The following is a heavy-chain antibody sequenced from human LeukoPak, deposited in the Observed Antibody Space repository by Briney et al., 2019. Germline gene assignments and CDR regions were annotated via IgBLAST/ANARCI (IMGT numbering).Heavy chain of an antibody. Sequence: GGSLRLSCAASGFTFSSYAMSWVRQAPGKGLEGVSGISSGGANTYYADSVRGRLTISRDNSKNTLYLQTHSLRADDTAVYFCAKDSRLLITYFDYWGQGTLVTVSS. CDR2: ISSGGANT. J-gene: IGHJ4*02. CDR1: GFTFSSYA. D-gene: IGHD3-9*01. V-gene: IGHV3-23*01. CDR3: AKDSRLLITYFDY.